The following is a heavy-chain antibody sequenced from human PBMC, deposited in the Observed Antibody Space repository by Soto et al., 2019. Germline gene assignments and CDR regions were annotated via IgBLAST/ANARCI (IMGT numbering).Heavy chain of an antibody. CDR1: GDSTSRGGYY. J-gene: IGHJ3*02. CDR3: ARGAAHYGDAFDI. D-gene: IGHD4-17*01. Sequence: QVRLQESGPGLVKPSQTLSLTCRVSGDSTSRGGYYWSWIRQHPGKGLEWIGYIYWSGNTYFNPSLKSRVSISLGTSSNQFSLNLTSVTAADTAVYYCARGAAHYGDAFDIWGQGTTVTVSS. CDR2: IYWSGNT. V-gene: IGHV4-31*03.